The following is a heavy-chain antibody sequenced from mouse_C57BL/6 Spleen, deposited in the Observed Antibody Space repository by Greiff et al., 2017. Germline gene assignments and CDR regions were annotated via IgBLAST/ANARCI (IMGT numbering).Heavy chain of an antibody. V-gene: IGHV1-15*01. CDR1: GYTFTDYE. CDR3: TRSLGYFDY. CDR2: IDPETGGT. J-gene: IGHJ2*01. Sequence: VQLQQSGAELVRPGASVTLSCKASGYTFTDYEMHWVKQTPVHGLEWIGAIDPETGGTAYNQKFKGKAILTADKSSSTAYMERRSLTSEDSAVYYCTRSLGYFDYWGQGTTLTVSS. D-gene: IGHD4-1*01.